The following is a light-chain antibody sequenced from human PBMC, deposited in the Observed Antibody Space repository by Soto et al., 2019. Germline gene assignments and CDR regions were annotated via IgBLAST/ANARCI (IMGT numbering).Light chain of an antibody. CDR2: AAS. CDR3: QQSYSMPFT. CDR1: QTISSS. V-gene: IGKV1-39*01. Sequence: DIQMTQSPSSLSASVGDRVTITCRASQTISSSLNWYQQRPGKAPKLLIYAASSLQSGVPSRFSGSGSGTDFTLSISSLQPEDSATYYFQQSYSMPFTFFPGTRMDTK. J-gene: IGKJ3*01.